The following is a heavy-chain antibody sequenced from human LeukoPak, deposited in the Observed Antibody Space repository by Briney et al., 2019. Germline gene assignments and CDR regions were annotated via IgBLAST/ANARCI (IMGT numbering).Heavy chain of an antibody. V-gene: IGHV3-23*01. CDR2: ISGSGGST. J-gene: IGHJ3*02. CDR1: GYTFSSYA. D-gene: IGHD5-12*01. Sequence: PGGSLRLSCAASGYTFSSYAMSWARQAPGKGLEWVLAISGSGGSTYYADSVKGRFTIYRDNSKNTLYLQMNSLRAEDTAVYYCAKLGRGPESAFDIWGQGTMVTVSS. CDR3: AKLGRGPESAFDI.